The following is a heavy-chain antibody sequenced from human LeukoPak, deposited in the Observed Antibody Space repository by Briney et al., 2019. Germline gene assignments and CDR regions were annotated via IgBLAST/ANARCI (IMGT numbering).Heavy chain of an antibody. CDR3: AGGHSSGSFSNSYDI. V-gene: IGHV3-53*01. Sequence: VSLRLSCVATDFTVSSNYMSWASHAPGKGLEWVSAIYRGGHTFYADSVKGRFIIYRDNSKNTLYRQMNTLGAEDRAVYYCAGGHSSGSFSNSYDIWGRGTMVTVSS. J-gene: IGHJ3*02. CDR2: IYRGGHT. CDR1: DFTVSSNY. D-gene: IGHD6-19*01.